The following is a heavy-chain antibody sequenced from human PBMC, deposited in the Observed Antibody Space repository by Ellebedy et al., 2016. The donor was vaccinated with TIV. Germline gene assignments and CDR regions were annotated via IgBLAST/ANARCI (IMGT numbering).Heavy chain of an antibody. V-gene: IGHV4-39*07. CDR3: ARGRELYNFDY. CDR2: VNHGGNT. CDR1: GDSIRSSDYF. J-gene: IGHJ4*02. Sequence: SETLSLXXTVSGDSIRSSDYFWAWIRQPPGKGLEWVGNVNHGGNTYYNPSLKSRVTISVDTSKNQFSLKLSSVTAADTAIYYCARGRELYNFDYWGLGTLVTVSS. D-gene: IGHD1-26*01.